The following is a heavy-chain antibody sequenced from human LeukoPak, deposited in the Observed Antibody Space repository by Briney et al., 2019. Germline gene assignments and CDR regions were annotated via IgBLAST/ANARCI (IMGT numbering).Heavy chain of an antibody. J-gene: IGHJ4*02. CDR3: ARVRTGYYFDY. D-gene: IGHD1-14*01. Sequence: PGGSLRLSCAASQFTFSDFSTTCIRQAPGKGLEGVSFISTSSNTIYYAESVKGRYTLSRDNAKNSLSLQMNSLRADDTAVYYCARVRTGYYFDYWGQGTLVTVSS. CDR1: QFTFSDFS. CDR2: ISTSSNTI. V-gene: IGHV3-11*04.